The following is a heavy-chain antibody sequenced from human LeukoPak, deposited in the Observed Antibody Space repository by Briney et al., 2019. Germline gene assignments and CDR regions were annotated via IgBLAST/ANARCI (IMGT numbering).Heavy chain of an antibody. D-gene: IGHD3-3*01. CDR3: ARVGHYDFWGNPPDYYMDV. CDR2: IYYSGST. Sequence: SETLSLTCTVSGGSISSSSYYWGWIRQPPGKGLEWIGSIYYSGSTYYNPSLKSRVTISVDTSKNQFSLKLSSVTAADTAVYYCARVGHYDFWGNPPDYYMDVWGKGTTVTVSS. CDR1: GGSISSSSYY. J-gene: IGHJ6*03. V-gene: IGHV4-39*07.